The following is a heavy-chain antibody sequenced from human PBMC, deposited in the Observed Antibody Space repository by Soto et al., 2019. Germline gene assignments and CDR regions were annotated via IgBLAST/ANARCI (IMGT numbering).Heavy chain of an antibody. CDR2: IYSGGST. D-gene: IGHD4-17*01. J-gene: IGHJ4*02. Sequence: GGSLRLSCAASGFTVSSNYMSWVRQAPGKGLEWVSVIYSGGSTYYADSVKGRFTISRDNSKNTLYLQMNSLRAEDTAVYYCAWSYGDYRGGFDYWGQGTLVTVSS. CDR1: GFTVSSNY. V-gene: IGHV3-66*01. CDR3: AWSYGDYRGGFDY.